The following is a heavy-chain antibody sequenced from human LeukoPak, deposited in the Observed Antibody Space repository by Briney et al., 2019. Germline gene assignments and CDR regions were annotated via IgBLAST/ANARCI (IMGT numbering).Heavy chain of an antibody. CDR2: IWYDGRDK. CDR1: GFTFSGCG. J-gene: IGHJ4*02. D-gene: IGHD5-18*01. V-gene: IGHV3-30*02. Sequence: PGGSLRLSCAASGFTFSGCGMHWVRQAPGKGLEWVAFIWYDGRDKNYVDSVKGRFTISRDNSKNTLYLQMNSLRAEDTAMYYCAKDPYSYGSYFDYWGQGTLVTVSS. CDR3: AKDPYSYGSYFDY.